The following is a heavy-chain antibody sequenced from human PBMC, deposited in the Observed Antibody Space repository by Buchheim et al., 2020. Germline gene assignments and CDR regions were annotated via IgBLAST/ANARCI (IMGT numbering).Heavy chain of an antibody. D-gene: IGHD3/OR15-3a*01. V-gene: IGHV1-46*01. Sequence: QVQLVQSGAEVKKPGASVKVSCKASGYTFTSYYMHWVRQAPGHGLGWMGIINSSGGSTSYAQKLQGRVTMTRDTSTSTVYMELSSLRYEDTAVYYCARWTEASYYGMDVWGQGTT. CDR1: GYTFTSYY. CDR3: ARWTEASYYGMDV. J-gene: IGHJ6*02. CDR2: INSSGGST.